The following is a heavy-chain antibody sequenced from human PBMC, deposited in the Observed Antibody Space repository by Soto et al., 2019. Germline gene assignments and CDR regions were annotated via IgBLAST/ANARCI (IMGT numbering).Heavy chain of an antibody. CDR3: ARGRAARPRTTNWFDP. CDR2: INHSGST. J-gene: IGHJ5*02. V-gene: IGHV4-34*01. D-gene: IGHD6-6*01. CDR1: GGSFSGYY. Sequence: SETLSLTCAVYGGSFSGYYWSWIRQPPGKGLEWIGEINHSGSTNYNPSPKSRVTISVDTSKNQFSLKLSSVTAADTAVYYCARGRAARPRTTNWFDPWGQGTLVTV.